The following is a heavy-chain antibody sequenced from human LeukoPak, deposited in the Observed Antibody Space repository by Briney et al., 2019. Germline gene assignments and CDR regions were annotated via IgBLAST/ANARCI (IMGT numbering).Heavy chain of an antibody. Sequence: SETLSLTGTVSGGSISSYYWSWIRQPPGKGLEWIGYIYYSGSTNYNPSLKSRVTISVDTSKNQFSLKLRSVTAADTAVYYCARTDQRRDDYVYWFDPWGQGTLVTVSS. V-gene: IGHV4-59*08. CDR2: IYYSGST. CDR3: ARTDQRRDDYVYWFDP. CDR1: GGSISSYY. J-gene: IGHJ5*01. D-gene: IGHD4-17*01.